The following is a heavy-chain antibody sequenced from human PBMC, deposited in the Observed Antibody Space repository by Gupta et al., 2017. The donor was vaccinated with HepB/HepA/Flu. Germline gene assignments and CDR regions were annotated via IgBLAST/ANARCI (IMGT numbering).Heavy chain of an antibody. CDR2: IYYSGST. CDR1: GGSISSSGYY. J-gene: IGHJ5*02. CDR3: ARKGLINWFDP. Sequence: QLQLQESGPGLVKPSETLSLTCTVSGGSISSSGYYWGWIRQPPGKGLEWIGSIYYSGSTYYNPSLKSRVTISVDTSKNQFSLKLSSVTAADTAVYFCARKGLINWFDPWGQGTLVTVSS. V-gene: IGHV4-39*01. D-gene: IGHD2-8*01.